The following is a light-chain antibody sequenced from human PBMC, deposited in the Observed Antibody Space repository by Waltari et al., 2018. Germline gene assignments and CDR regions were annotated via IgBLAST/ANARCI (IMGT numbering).Light chain of an antibody. CDR3: SSYTDDTTLDVI. CDR2: DVY. V-gene: IGLV2-14*03. CDR1: TSAVGSYHC. J-gene: IGLJ2*01. Sequence: QSALTQPASVSGSPGQTITIPCTGTTSAVGSYHCVPSSQRHPGKAPNLIIYDVYIRPSGVSSRFSGSKSGNTASLTISGLQAEDEGDYYCSSYTDDTTLDVIFGGGTKLTVL.